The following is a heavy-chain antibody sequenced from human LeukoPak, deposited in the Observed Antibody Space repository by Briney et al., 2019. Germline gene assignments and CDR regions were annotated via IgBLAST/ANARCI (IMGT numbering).Heavy chain of an antibody. V-gene: IGHV4-31*03. CDR3: AREAAPDYGDYGPFDY. CDR1: GGSISSGGYY. J-gene: IGHJ4*02. CDR2: IYYSGST. D-gene: IGHD4-17*01. Sequence: SETLSLTCTVSGGSISSGGYYWSWIRQHPGKGLEWIGYIYYSGSTYYNPSLKSRVTISVDTSKNQFSLKLSSVTAADTAVYYWAREAAPDYGDYGPFDYWGQGTLVTVSS.